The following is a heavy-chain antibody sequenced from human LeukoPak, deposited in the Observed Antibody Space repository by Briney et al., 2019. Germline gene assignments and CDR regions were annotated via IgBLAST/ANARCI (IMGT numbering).Heavy chain of an antibody. Sequence: ASVKVSCKASGYTFTKYGISWVRQAPGQGLEWMGWISGYNGNTNYIQRLQGRVTMTTDTSTSTAYMELRSLRSDDAAVYYCARQSVISSRSPDGAFDIWGQGTMVTVSS. CDR2: ISGYNGNT. J-gene: IGHJ3*02. CDR1: GYTFTKYG. D-gene: IGHD2-21*01. CDR3: ARQSVISSRSPDGAFDI. V-gene: IGHV1-18*01.